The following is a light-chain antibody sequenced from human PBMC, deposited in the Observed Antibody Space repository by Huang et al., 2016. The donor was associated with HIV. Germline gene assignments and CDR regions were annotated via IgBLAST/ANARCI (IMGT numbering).Light chain of an antibody. CDR2: GAS. V-gene: IGKV3-20*01. CDR3: QQYDSSRRLT. Sequence: ETVLTQSPGTLSLSPGERATLSCRASQSVSSSYLAWYHQRPGQAPRLLIYGASIRATGIPDRFSGSGSGTDFTLTISRLEPEDFAVYYCQQYDSSRRLTFGGGTKVEIK. CDR1: QSVSSSY. J-gene: IGKJ4*01.